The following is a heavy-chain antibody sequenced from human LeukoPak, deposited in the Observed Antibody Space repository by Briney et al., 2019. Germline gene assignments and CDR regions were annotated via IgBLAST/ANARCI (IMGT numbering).Heavy chain of an antibody. J-gene: IGHJ4*02. CDR2: INPSGGST. CDR1: GYTFTSYY. CDR3: ARDYYDSSGYGHPPRY. D-gene: IGHD3-22*01. V-gene: IGHV1-46*01. Sequence: GASVKVSCKASGYTFTSYYMHWVRQAPGQGLEWMGIINPSGGSTSYAQKLQGRVTMTRDMSTSTVYMELSSLRSEDTAVYYCARDYYDSSGYGHPPRYWGQGTLVTVSS.